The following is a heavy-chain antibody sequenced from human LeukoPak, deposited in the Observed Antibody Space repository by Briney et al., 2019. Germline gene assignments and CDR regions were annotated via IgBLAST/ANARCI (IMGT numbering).Heavy chain of an antibody. Sequence: GGSLRLSCAASGFTFSSYGMSWVRQAPGKGLEWVSAISGSGGSTYYADSVKGRFTISRDNAKNSLYLQMNSLRAEDTAVYYCARGRVPGYSSGPCVDWGQGTLVTVSS. J-gene: IGHJ4*02. V-gene: IGHV3-23*01. D-gene: IGHD6-19*01. CDR3: ARGRVPGYSSGPCVD. CDR2: ISGSGGST. CDR1: GFTFSSYG.